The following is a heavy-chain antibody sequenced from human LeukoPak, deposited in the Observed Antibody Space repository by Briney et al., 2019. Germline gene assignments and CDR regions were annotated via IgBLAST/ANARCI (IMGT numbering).Heavy chain of an antibody. CDR2: ISAYNGNT. CDR1: GYTFTSNY. Sequence: ASVKLSCKPSGYTFTSNYMNWVRQAPGHGLEWMGWISAYNGNTNYAQKLQGRVTMTTDTSTSTAYMELRSLRSDDTDVYYFARRYCSGGSCYSNDYWGQGTLVTVSS. V-gene: IGHV1-18*04. CDR3: ARRYCSGGSCYSNDY. D-gene: IGHD2-15*01. J-gene: IGHJ4*02.